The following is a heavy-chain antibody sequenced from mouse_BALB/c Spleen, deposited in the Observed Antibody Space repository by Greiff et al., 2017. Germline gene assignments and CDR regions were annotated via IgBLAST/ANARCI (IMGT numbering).Heavy chain of an antibody. CDR1: GYTFTSYW. Sequence: VKLQESGAELAKPGASVKMSCKASGYTFTSYWMHWVKQRPGQGLEWIGYINPSTGYTEYNQKFKDKATLTADKSSSTAYMQLSSLTSEDSAVYYCARGENYGSSPFAYWGQGTLVTVSA. V-gene: IGHV1-7*01. CDR3: ARGENYGSSPFAY. CDR2: INPSTGYT. D-gene: IGHD1-1*01. J-gene: IGHJ3*01.